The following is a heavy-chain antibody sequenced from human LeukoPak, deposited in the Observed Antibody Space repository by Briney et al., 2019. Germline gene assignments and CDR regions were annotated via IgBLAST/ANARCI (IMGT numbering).Heavy chain of an antibody. CDR1: GFTFSSYG. J-gene: IGHJ4*02. Sequence: GGSLRLSCAASGFTFSSYGMHWVRQAPGKGLEWVAFIRYDGSNKYYADSVKGRFTISRDNSKNTLYLQMNSLRAEDTAVYYCAKVPSYCSSTSCLGDYWGQGTLSPSPQ. D-gene: IGHD2-2*01. CDR3: AKVPSYCSSTSCLGDY. CDR2: IRYDGSNK. V-gene: IGHV3-30*02.